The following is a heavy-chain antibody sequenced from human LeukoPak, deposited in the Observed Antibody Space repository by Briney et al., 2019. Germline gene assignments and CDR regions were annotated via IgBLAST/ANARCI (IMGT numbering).Heavy chain of an antibody. CDR2: ISGSGRTT. Sequence: GGSLRLSCAASGFTFSNHAMSWVRQTPGKGLQWVSVISGSGRTTEYADSVKGRFTISRDNSKNTLTLQTNSLRVEDTAIYYCAKNVVVKRYIDYWGRGTLVTVSS. CDR1: GFTFSNHA. D-gene: IGHD2-21*01. J-gene: IGHJ4*02. V-gene: IGHV3-23*01. CDR3: AKNVVVKRYIDY.